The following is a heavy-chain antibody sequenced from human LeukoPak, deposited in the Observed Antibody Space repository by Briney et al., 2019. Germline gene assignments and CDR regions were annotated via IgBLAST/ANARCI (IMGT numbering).Heavy chain of an antibody. Sequence: GGSLRLSCAASGFTFSSYSMNWVRQAPGKGLEWVSSISSSSSYIYYADSVKGRFTISRDNAKNSLYLQMNSLRAEDTAVYYCARRFIAVAGTEAFDIWGQGTMVTVSS. CDR1: GFTFSSYS. D-gene: IGHD6-19*01. V-gene: IGHV3-21*01. J-gene: IGHJ3*02. CDR3: ARRFIAVAGTEAFDI. CDR2: ISSSSSYI.